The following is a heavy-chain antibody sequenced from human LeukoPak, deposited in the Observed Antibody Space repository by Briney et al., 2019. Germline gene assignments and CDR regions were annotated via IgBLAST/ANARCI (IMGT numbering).Heavy chain of an antibody. CDR1: GASINSDYY. CDR3: AGAPTFSYDRSGYFLDY. CDR2: FYYSGTT. Sequence: SETLSLTCNISGASINSDYYWNWFRQPPGKGLEWIAYFYYSGTTYYNPSLKSRLSISVDTSKNQFSLKVTSVTAADTAVYYCAGAPTFSYDRSGYFLDYWGQGTLVTVSS. J-gene: IGHJ4*02. V-gene: IGHV4-30-4*08. D-gene: IGHD3-22*01.